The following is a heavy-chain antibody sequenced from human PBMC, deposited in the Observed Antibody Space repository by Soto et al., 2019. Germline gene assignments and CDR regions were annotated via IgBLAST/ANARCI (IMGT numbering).Heavy chain of an antibody. J-gene: IGHJ6*02. CDR2: MNLNSGNT. V-gene: IGHV1-8*01. D-gene: IGHD2-15*01. CDR1: GYTFTSYD. CDR3: ARGATPYYYYYYGMDV. Sequence: QVQLVQSGAEVKKPGASVKVSCKASGYTFTSYDINWVRQATGQGLEWMGWMNLNSGNTGYAQKFQGRVIMTRNTSISTAYMELSSLRSEDTAVYYCARGATPYYYYYYGMDVWGQGTTVTVSS.